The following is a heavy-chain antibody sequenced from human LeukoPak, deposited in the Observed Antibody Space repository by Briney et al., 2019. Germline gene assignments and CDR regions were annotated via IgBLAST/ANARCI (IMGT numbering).Heavy chain of an antibody. CDR2: IYYSGST. V-gene: IGHV4-59*08. CDR1: GGSISSYY. CDR3: ARGGSSWYDY. D-gene: IGHD6-13*01. J-gene: IGHJ4*02. Sequence: SETLSLTCTVSGGSISSYYWSWIRQPPGKGLEWIGYIYYSGSTNYIPSLKSRVTISVDTSKNQFSLKLSSVTAADTAVYYCARGGSSWYDYWGQGTLVTVSS.